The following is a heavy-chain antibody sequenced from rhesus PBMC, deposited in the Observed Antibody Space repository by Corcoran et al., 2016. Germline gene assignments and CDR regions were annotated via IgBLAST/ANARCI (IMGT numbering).Heavy chain of an antibody. V-gene: IGHV3-119*01. CDR3: AKAIAANIFDY. D-gene: IGHD6-13*01. J-gene: IGHJ4*01. CDR1: GFTFSSYW. Sequence: EVQLVESGGGLVQPGGSLRLSCAASGFTFSSYWMYWVRQAPGKGLEWVSRISSDGSITSYADSVKGRFTISRENAKNSLYLQMNSLRAEDTAVYYCAKAIAANIFDYWGQGVLVTVSS. CDR2: ISSDGSIT.